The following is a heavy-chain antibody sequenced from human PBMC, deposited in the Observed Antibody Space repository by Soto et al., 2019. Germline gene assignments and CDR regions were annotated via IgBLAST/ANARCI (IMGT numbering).Heavy chain of an antibody. CDR3: ARERGGVYLELRSSDFDY. CDR1: GYTFTSYY. D-gene: IGHD1-7*01. Sequence: QVQLVQSGAEVKKPGASVKVSCKASGYTFTSYYMHWVRQAPGQGLEWMGIINPSGGSTSYAQKFQGRVTMSRDTSTSTGYMELSILWSEGTAVYYCARERGGVYLELRSSDFDYWGQGTLVTVSS. V-gene: IGHV1-46*03. CDR2: INPSGGST. J-gene: IGHJ4*02.